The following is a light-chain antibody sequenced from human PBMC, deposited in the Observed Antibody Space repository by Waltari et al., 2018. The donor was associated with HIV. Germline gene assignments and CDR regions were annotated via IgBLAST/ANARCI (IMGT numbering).Light chain of an antibody. CDR3: QAWDTSGVV. CDR2: QDN. Sequence: SSELIQPPSMSVSPGQTASITCSGDKLGNKYAAWYQQKPGQFPVLVMYQDNKRPSDIPERCSGSDSGDTVTLTISGTQALDEADNYCQAWDTSGVVFGGGTELTVL. CDR1: KLGNKY. V-gene: IGLV3-1*01. J-gene: IGLJ2*01.